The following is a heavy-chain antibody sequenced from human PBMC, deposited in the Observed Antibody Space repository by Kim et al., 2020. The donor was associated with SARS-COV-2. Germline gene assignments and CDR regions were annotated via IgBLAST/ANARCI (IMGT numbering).Heavy chain of an antibody. D-gene: IGHD6-19*01. CDR1: GFSSDPYA. V-gene: IGHV3-23*01. CDR3: VKGWDVTGLDS. J-gene: IGHJ4*02. Sequence: GGSLRLSCVASGFSSDPYAINWVRQAPGKGLEWISAVNDNGADKYYSPSVRGRFSISRDNSENTVFLQLGSLRAEDTALYYCVKGWDVTGLDSWGQGVLVTVSS. CDR2: VNDNGADK.